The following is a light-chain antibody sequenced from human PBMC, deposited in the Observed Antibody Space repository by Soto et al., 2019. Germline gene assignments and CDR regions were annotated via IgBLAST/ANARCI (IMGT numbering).Light chain of an antibody. CDR2: DAS. CDR3: QQYNTYSSMYS. Sequence: DIQMTQSPSTLSASVGDRVTITCRASQSISSWLAWYQQKPGKAPNLLIYDASRLESGVPSRFSGSGSGTEFTLTISSLQPDDFATYYCQQYNTYSSMYSFGQGTKLEIK. J-gene: IGKJ2*01. V-gene: IGKV1-5*01. CDR1: QSISSW.